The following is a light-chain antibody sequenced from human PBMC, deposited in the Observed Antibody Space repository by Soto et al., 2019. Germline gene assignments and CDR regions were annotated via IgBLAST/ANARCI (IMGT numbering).Light chain of an antibody. CDR3: LQRSDWRT. J-gene: IGKJ1*01. CDR1: QFVSSTY. CDR2: GAS. Sequence: EVVLTQSPGTLSLSPGARATLSCRASQFVSSTYLAWYQQRPGQAPRLLIYGASSRATGIPDRFSGGGSETDFTLTISSLEPEDFAVYYCLQRSDWRTFGRGTKVDIK. V-gene: IGKV3D-20*02.